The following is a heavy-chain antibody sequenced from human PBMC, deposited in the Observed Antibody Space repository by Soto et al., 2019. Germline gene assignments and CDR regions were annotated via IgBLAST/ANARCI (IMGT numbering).Heavy chain of an antibody. Sequence: ASVNVSCKASGYTFTSYAMHWVRQAPGQRLEWMGWINAGNGNTKYSQKFQGRVTITRDTSASTAYMELSSLRSEDTAVYYCARGLGYCSGGSCYSAPLAYWGQGTLVTSPQ. CDR3: ARGLGYCSGGSCYSAPLAY. CDR2: INAGNGNT. V-gene: IGHV1-3*01. D-gene: IGHD2-15*01. CDR1: GYTFTSYA. J-gene: IGHJ4*02.